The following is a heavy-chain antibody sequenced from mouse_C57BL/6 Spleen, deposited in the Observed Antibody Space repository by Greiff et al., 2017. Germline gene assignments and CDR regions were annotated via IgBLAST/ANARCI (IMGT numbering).Heavy chain of an antibody. V-gene: IGHV1-82*01. D-gene: IGHD2-3*01. CDR2: IYPGDGDT. CDR3: ARSDDGYLYYAMDY. J-gene: IGHJ4*01. CDR1: GYAFSSSW. Sequence: QVQLQQSGPELVKPGASVKISCTASGYAFSSSWMNWVKQRPGKGLEWIGRIYPGDGDTNYNGQFKGKATLTADKSSSPAYMQLSSLTSEVSAVYFCARSDDGYLYYAMDYWGQGTSVTVSS.